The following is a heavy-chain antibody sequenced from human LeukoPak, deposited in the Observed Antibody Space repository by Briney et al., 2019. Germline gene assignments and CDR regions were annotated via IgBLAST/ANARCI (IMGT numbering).Heavy chain of an antibody. D-gene: IGHD5-18*01. Sequence: PGGSLRLSCAASGFTFSSYSMNWVRQAPGKGLEWVALRSYDGINKYYADSVKGRFTISRDNSKNTLYLQMNSLRAEDTAVYYCVRVFGGYHFDYWGQGTLVTVSS. CDR2: RSYDGINK. CDR3: VRVFGGYHFDY. CDR1: GFTFSSYS. V-gene: IGHV3-30*03. J-gene: IGHJ4*02.